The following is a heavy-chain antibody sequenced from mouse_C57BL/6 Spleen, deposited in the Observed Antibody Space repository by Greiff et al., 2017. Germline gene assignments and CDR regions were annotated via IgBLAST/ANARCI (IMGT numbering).Heavy chain of an antibody. CDR2: ISYDGSN. Sequence: VQLKESGPGLVKPSQSLSLTCSVTGYSITSGYYWNWIRQFPGNKLEWMGYISYDGSNNYNPSLKNRISITRDTSKNQFFLKLNSVTTEDTATYYCAREDYGYDGPYWYFDVWGTGTTVTVSS. V-gene: IGHV3-6*01. CDR3: AREDYGYDGPYWYFDV. D-gene: IGHD2-2*01. J-gene: IGHJ1*03. CDR1: GYSITSGYY.